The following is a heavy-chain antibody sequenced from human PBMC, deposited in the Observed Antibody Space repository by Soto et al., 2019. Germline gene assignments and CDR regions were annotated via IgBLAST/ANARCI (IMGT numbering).Heavy chain of an antibody. J-gene: IGHJ6*03. CDR2: IWYDGSNK. CDR3: AIIVVVVAATLTLRYYYYMDV. Sequence: GGSLRLSCAASGFTFSSYGMHWVRQAPGKGLEWVAVIWYDGSNKYYADSVKGRFTISRDNSENTLYLQMNSLRAEDTAVYYCAIIVVVVAATLTLRYYYYMDVWGKGTTVTVSS. V-gene: IGHV3-33*01. CDR1: GFTFSSYG. D-gene: IGHD2-15*01.